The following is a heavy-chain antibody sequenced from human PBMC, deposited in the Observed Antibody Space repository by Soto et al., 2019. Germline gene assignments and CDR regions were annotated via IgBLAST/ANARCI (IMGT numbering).Heavy chain of an antibody. CDR2: IIPIFGTA. CDR3: ATGYSYGYDSYYYYGMDV. D-gene: IGHD5-18*01. J-gene: IGHJ6*02. V-gene: IGHV1-69*01. Sequence: QVQLVQSGAEVKKPGSSVKVSCKASGGTFSSYAIIWVRQAPGQGLEWMGGIIPIFGTANYAQKFQGRVTITADESTSTAYMELSSLRSEDTAVYYCATGYSYGYDSYYYYGMDVWGQGTTVTVSS. CDR1: GGTFSSYA.